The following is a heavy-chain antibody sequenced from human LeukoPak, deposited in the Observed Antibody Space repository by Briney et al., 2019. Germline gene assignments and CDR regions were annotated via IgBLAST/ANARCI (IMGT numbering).Heavy chain of an antibody. CDR2: INHSGRT. Sequence: SETLSLTCDVSGGSLSGYNWFWIRQAPGKGLEWIGKINHSGRTNYNPSLKSRVTLSLDRSENRFSLKLTSVTAADSAVYFCARAYYYDSTGYFEDDYWGQGTLVTVSS. J-gene: IGHJ4*02. V-gene: IGHV4-34*01. CDR3: ARAYYYDSTGYFEDDY. CDR1: GGSLSGYN. D-gene: IGHD3-22*01.